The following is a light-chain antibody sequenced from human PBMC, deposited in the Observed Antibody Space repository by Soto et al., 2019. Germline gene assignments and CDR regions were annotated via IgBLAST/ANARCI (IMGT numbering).Light chain of an antibody. Sequence: EIVLTHSPGTLSLSPGERATLSCRASQIVNNNYLAWYQQKPGQAPRLLIYGASTRASGIPARFSGSGSGTEFTLTISSLQSEDFAVYYCQQYKNWPEFTFGPGTKVDIK. V-gene: IGKV3-15*01. CDR3: QQYKNWPEFT. CDR2: GAS. J-gene: IGKJ3*01. CDR1: QIVNNN.